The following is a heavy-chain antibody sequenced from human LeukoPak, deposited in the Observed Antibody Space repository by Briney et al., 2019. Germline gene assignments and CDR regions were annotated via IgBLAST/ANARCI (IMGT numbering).Heavy chain of an antibody. CDR1: GFTFSSYS. CDR3: ARAQGFGELDDAFDI. Sequence: GGSLRLSCAASGFTFSSYSMNWVRQAPGKGLEGVSYISSSSSTIYYAYSVKVRFTISRDNAKNSLYLQMNSLRAEDTAVYYCARAQGFGELDDAFDIWGQGTMVTVSS. D-gene: IGHD3-10*01. V-gene: IGHV3-48*01. CDR2: ISSSSSTI. J-gene: IGHJ3*02.